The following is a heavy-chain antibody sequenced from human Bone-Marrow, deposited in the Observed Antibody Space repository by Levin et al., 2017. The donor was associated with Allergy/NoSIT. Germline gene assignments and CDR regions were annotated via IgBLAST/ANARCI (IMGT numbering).Heavy chain of an antibody. V-gene: IGHV3-23*01. Sequence: QAGGSLRLSCVASGFTFSNYAMSWVRQAPGKGLEWVSAISGILSGSGDTTHYADSVKGRVTISRDNSKSTVYLQMDSLRAEDTAVYYCAKESPPRFSPLVIFIDNWGQGTLVTVSS. CDR1: GFTFSNYA. D-gene: IGHD2-15*01. CDR2: ISGILSGSGDTT. CDR3: AKESPPRFSPLVIFIDN. J-gene: IGHJ4*02.